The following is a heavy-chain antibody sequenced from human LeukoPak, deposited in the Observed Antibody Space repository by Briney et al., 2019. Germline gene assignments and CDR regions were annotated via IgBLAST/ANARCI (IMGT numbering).Heavy chain of an antibody. Sequence: GGSLRLSCAGSGFTFRNYEMSWVRQAPGKGLEWVSHISRDGSTVYYRDSVKGRFTISRDNVKNSLYLHMNSLRVEDTGVYYCARDLGGWYSSGFDDWGQGSLVIVSS. CDR3: ARDLGGWYSSGFDD. CDR2: ISRDGSTV. J-gene: IGHJ4*02. D-gene: IGHD3-10*01. CDR1: GFTFRNYE. V-gene: IGHV3-48*03.